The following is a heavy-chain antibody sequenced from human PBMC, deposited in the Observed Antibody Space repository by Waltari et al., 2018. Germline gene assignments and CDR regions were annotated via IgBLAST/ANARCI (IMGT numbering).Heavy chain of an antibody. CDR2: IYTSGST. CDR3: ARSPTGWGYFDH. J-gene: IGHJ4*02. Sequence: QVQLQESGPGLVKPSQTLSLTCTVSGGSVSRGSDYGSWIRQPAGKGLEWVGPIYTSGSTPYNPPLKSRVTISRDTSKNQFYLELRSMTAADTAVYYCARSPTGWGYFDHWGQATLVTVSS. CDR1: GGSVSRGSDY. D-gene: IGHD6-19*01. V-gene: IGHV4-61*09.